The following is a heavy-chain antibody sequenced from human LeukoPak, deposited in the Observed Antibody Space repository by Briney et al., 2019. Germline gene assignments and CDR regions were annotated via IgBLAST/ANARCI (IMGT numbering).Heavy chain of an antibody. CDR1: GFPFISYG. V-gene: IGHV1-18*01. J-gene: IGHJ4*02. Sequence: ASVKVSCRASGFPFISYGINWVRQAPGPGLEWMGWITTYNGKAKYAQKFKGRVHMTTDTSKNTAYMELRGLTSDDTAVYYCARGSIVVVTATGIDYWGQGTVVTVSP. CDR2: ITTYNGKA. CDR3: ARGSIVVVTATGIDY. D-gene: IGHD2-21*02.